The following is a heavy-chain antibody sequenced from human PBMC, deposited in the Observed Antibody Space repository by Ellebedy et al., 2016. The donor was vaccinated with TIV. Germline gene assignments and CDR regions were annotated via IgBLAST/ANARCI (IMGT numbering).Heavy chain of an antibody. CDR1: GGSFSDYY. CDR2: INRTGST. D-gene: IGHD5-18*01. Sequence: MPSETLSLTCAVYGGSFSDYYWSWIRQPPGKGLEWIGEINRTGSTNYNPSLKSRVTISVDTSKNQFSLNLRSVTAADTAVYYCARGRLRGNSYGQTYYFDYWGQGTLVTVSS. CDR3: ARGRLRGNSYGQTYYFDY. J-gene: IGHJ4*02. V-gene: IGHV4-34*01.